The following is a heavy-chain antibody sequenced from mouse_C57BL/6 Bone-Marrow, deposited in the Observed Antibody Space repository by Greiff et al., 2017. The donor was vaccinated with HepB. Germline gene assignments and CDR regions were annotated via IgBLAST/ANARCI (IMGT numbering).Heavy chain of an antibody. CDR2: ISSGSSTI. V-gene: IGHV5-17*01. CDR3: AMRGWDGSSLDY. J-gene: IGHJ2*01. CDR1: GFTFSDYG. Sequence: EVMLVESGGGLVKPGGSLKLSCAASGFTFSDYGMHWVRQAPEKGLEWVAYISSGSSTIYYADTVKGRFTISRDNAKTTRFMQMTSLRSEDTAMYYCAMRGWDGSSLDYWGQGTTLTVSS. D-gene: IGHD1-1*01.